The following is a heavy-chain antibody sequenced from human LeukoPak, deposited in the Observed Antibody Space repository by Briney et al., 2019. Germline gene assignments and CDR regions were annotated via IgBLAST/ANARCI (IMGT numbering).Heavy chain of an antibody. CDR3: AKDQGITIFGVVPDY. J-gene: IGHJ4*02. CDR1: GFTFSSYG. Sequence: GGSLRLSXAASGFTFSSYGMHWVRQAPGKGLEWVAFIRYDGSNKYYADSVKGRFTTSRDNSKNTLYLQMNSLRAEDTAVYYCAKDQGITIFGVVPDYWGQGTLVTVSS. CDR2: IRYDGSNK. V-gene: IGHV3-30*02. D-gene: IGHD3-3*01.